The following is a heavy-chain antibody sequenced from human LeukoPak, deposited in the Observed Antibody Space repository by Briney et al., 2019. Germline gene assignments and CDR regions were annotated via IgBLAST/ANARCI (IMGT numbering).Heavy chain of an antibody. CDR3: AKVEGGSRVY. V-gene: IGHV3-23*01. Sequence: GALRLSCAASGFTFSSYAMRWVRQAPGKGLEWVSAISGSGGSTYYADSVKGRFTISRDNSKNTLYLQMNSLRAEDTALYYCAKVEGGSRVYWGQGTLVTFSS. CDR2: ISGSGGST. J-gene: IGHJ4*02. D-gene: IGHD3-10*01. CDR1: GFTFSSYA.